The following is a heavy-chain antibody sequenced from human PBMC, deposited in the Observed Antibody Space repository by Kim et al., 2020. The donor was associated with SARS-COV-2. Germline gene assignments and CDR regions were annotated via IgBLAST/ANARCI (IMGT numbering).Heavy chain of an antibody. CDR1: GFTFSSYG. J-gene: IGHJ6*02. CDR3: AKDRTGLDVQLERRWPRYDYGMGV. CDR2: ISYDGSNK. Sequence: GGSLRLSCAASGFTFSSYGMHWVRQAPGKGLEWVAVISYDGSNKYYADSVKGRFTISRDNSKNTLYLQMNSLRAEDTAVYYCAKDRTGLDVQLERRWPRYDYGMGVWGQGTTVPVSS. V-gene: IGHV3-30*18. D-gene: IGHD1-1*01.